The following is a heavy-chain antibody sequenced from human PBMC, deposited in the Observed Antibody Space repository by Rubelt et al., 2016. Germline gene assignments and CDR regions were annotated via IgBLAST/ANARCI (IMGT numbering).Heavy chain of an antibody. Sequence: EVQLVESGGGLVQPGGSLRLSCAASGFTVSSNYMSWVRQAPGKGLEWVSVIYSGGSTYYADSVKGRCTISRDNSKNTLYLQMNSLRAEDTAVYYCAKDAYSSGWSYFDYWGQGTLVTVSS. D-gene: IGHD6-19*01. V-gene: IGHV3-66*01. J-gene: IGHJ4*02. CDR3: AKDAYSSGWSYFDY. CDR1: GFTVSSNY. CDR2: IYSGGST.